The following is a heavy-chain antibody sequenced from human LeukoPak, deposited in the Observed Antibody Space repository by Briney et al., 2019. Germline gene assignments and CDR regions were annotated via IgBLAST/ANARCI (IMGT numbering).Heavy chain of an antibody. D-gene: IGHD3-3*01. V-gene: IGHV1-8*01. Sequence: GASVKVSCKASGYTFTSYDINWVRQATGQGLEWMGWMNHNSGNTGYAQKFQGRVTMTRNNAISTAYMELSSLRSEDTALYYCTTWFFGVVNDAFDIWAQGTMVTVSS. CDR1: GYTFTSYD. CDR3: TTWFFGVVNDAFDI. J-gene: IGHJ3*02. CDR2: MNHNSGNT.